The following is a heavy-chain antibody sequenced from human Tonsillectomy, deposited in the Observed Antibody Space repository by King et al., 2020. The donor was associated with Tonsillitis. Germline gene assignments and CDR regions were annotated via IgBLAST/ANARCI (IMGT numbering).Heavy chain of an antibody. CDR1: GFTLDSYW. J-gene: IGHJ6*02. V-gene: IGHV3-7*01. Sequence: VQLVESGGGLVQPGGSLRLSCAASGFTLDSYWMSWVRQAPGKGLEGVANIKQDGSEKYYVDSVKGRFNISRDIAKNTLYLHMSSLRGEDTAVYYCSRLTYYGMDVWGQGTTHTISS. CDR2: IKQDGSEK. CDR3: SRLTYYGMDV. D-gene: IGHD4/OR15-4a*01.